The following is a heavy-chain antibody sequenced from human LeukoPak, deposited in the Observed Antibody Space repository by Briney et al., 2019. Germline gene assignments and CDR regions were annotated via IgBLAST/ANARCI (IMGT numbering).Heavy chain of an antibody. D-gene: IGHD1-26*01. CDR2: INPNSGGT. CDR3: ARSRAFSGLLGY. CDR1: RYFFTDYY. Sequence: ASVKVSCKASRYFFTDYYMHWVRQAPGQGLEWMGWINPNSGGTNYAQKFQGRVTMTRDTSISTAYMELSRLISDDTAVYYCARSRAFSGLLGYWGQGTLVSVSS. J-gene: IGHJ4*02. V-gene: IGHV1-2*02.